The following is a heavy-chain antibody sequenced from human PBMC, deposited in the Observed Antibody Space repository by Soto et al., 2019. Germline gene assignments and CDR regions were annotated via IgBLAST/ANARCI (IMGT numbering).Heavy chain of an antibody. CDR3: AHIPHYYQYDWFDP. Sequence: QITLKESGPTLVKPTQTLTLTCTFSGFSLTTRGVGVGWIRQPPGKALECLALIYWDDDKRYSPSLQSRLSLTNDTSKIQVVLTMTNLDPVDTATYYCAHIPHYYQYDWFDPWGQGTLVSVSS. V-gene: IGHV2-5*02. J-gene: IGHJ5*02. CDR2: IYWDDDK. CDR1: GFSLTTRGVG. D-gene: IGHD3-16*01.